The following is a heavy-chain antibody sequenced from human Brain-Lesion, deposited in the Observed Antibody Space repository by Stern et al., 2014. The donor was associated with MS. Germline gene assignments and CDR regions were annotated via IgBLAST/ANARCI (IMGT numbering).Heavy chain of an antibody. J-gene: IGHJ4*02. CDR2: IHYSGFT. CDR3: ARHDSVPRPSQLYSARDRGPGYFDY. Sequence: QVQLQESGPGLVKPSETLSLTCTVSGGSISSSTYYWAWIRQPPGKGLEWIGHIHYSGFTYYNPSLKSRVTISLDMSKNQFSLKLSSVTAADTAIYYCARHDSVPRPSQLYSARDRGPGYFDYWGQGTLVTVSS. CDR1: GGSISSSTYY. D-gene: IGHD1-26*01. V-gene: IGHV4-39*01.